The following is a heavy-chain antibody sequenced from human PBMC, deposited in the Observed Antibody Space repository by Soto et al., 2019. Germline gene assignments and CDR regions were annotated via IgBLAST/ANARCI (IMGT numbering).Heavy chain of an antibody. Sequence: ASVKVSCKASGYTFTGYYMHWVRQAPGQGLEWMGWINPNSGGTNYAQKFQGRVTMTRDTSISTAYMELSRLRSDDTAVYYWARMPTTYFYDSSGYGAAFDIWGQGPMV. D-gene: IGHD3-22*01. CDR2: INPNSGGT. CDR3: ARMPTTYFYDSSGYGAAFDI. J-gene: IGHJ3*02. V-gene: IGHV1-2*02. CDR1: GYTFTGYY.